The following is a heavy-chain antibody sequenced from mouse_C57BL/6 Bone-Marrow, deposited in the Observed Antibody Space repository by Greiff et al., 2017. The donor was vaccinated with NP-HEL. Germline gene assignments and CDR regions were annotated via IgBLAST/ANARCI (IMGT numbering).Heavy chain of an antibody. V-gene: IGHV5-2*01. CDR3: ARQSGSSLGYWYFDV. CDR2: INSDGGST. Sequence: EVKVVESGGGLVQPGESLKLSCESNEYEFPSHDMSWVRKTPEKRLELVAAINSDGGSTYYPDTMERRFIISRDNTKKTLYLQMSSLRSEDTALYYCARQSGSSLGYWYFDVWGTGTTVTVSS. J-gene: IGHJ1*03. CDR1: EYEFPSHD. D-gene: IGHD1-1*01.